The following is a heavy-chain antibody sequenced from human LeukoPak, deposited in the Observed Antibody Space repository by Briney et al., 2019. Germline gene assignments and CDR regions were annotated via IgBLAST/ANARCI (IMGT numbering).Heavy chain of an antibody. CDR3: ARGLFRFCSSGSCLSPFDY. J-gene: IGHJ4*02. D-gene: IGHD2-15*01. V-gene: IGHV3-30*03. Sequence: QPGGSLRLPCAASGFTFSSYWMHWVRQAPGKGLEWVAVISYDGSNKNYGDSVKGRFTISRDNSKKTLYLQMNSLRTEDTAVYYCARGLFRFCSSGSCLSPFDYWGQGTLVTVSS. CDR1: GFTFSSYW. CDR2: ISYDGSNK.